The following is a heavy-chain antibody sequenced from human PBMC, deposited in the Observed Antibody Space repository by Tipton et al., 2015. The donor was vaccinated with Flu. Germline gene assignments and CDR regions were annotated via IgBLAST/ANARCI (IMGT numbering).Heavy chain of an antibody. V-gene: IGHV1-8*01. Sequence: QLVQSGAEVKKPGASVKVSCKASGYTFTSYDINWVRQATGQGLEWMRWVSPNRGNTGYAQKFQGRVTMTRNTSISTAYMELSSLRSEDTAVYYCGRGGDCRIASAGTIEGASPYCGMDVWGQGTTVTVSS. CDR1: GYTFTSYD. CDR2: VSPNRGNT. D-gene: IGHD6-13*01. J-gene: IGHJ6*02. CDR3: GRGGDCRIASAGTIEGASPYCGMDV.